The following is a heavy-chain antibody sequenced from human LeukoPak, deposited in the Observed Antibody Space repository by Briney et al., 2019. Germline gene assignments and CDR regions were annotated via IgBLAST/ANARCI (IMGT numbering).Heavy chain of an antibody. Sequence: GSLRLSCAASDFSFSTYWMNWVRQAPGKGLEWVANINGDGRDTYYVGSVRGRFTISRDNADNSLYLQMNSLRGDDTAVYYCARGVSSAIDWWGQGTLVTVSS. CDR3: ARGVSSAIDW. V-gene: IGHV3-7*01. CDR2: INGDGRDT. D-gene: IGHD3-10*01. CDR1: DFSFSTYW. J-gene: IGHJ4*02.